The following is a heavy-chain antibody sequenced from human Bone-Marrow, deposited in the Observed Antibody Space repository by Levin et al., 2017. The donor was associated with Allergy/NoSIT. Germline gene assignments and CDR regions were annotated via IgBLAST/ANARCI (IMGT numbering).Heavy chain of an antibody. J-gene: IGHJ4*02. V-gene: IGHV4-39*07. CDR3: ARVSQWLGGYNDY. CDR1: GGSISSSSYY. Sequence: NPSETLSLTCTVSGGSISSSSYYWGWIRQPPGKGLEWIGSIYYSGSTYYNPSLKSRVTISVDTSKNQFSLKLSSVTAADTAVYYCARVSQWLGGYNDYWGQGTLVTVSS. CDR2: IYYSGST. D-gene: IGHD6-19*01.